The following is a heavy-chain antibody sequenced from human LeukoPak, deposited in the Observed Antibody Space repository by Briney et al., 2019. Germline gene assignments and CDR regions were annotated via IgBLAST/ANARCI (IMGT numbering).Heavy chain of an antibody. CDR1: GGSISSTSYY. V-gene: IGHV4-39*01. CDR2: IYYSGST. J-gene: IGHJ4*02. D-gene: IGHD3-22*01. Sequence: SETLSLTXTVSGGSISSTSYYWGWIRQPPGKGLDWIGSIYYSGSTYSNPSLKSRLTISVDTSKNQFSLKLSSVTAADTAVYYCAITESYYYDRLDYWGQGTLVTVSS. CDR3: AITESYYYDRLDY.